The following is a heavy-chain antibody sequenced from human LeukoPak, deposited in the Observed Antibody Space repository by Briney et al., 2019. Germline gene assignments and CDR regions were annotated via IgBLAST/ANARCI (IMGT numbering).Heavy chain of an antibody. V-gene: IGHV1-69*01. CDR1: GGTFSSYA. Sequence: GSSVKVSCKASGGTFSSYAISWVRQAPGQGLEWMGGIIPIFGTANYAQKFQGRVMITADESTSTAYMELSSLRSEDTAVYYCATQSARFGERHFDYWGQGTLVTVSS. J-gene: IGHJ4*02. D-gene: IGHD3-10*01. CDR2: IIPIFGTA. CDR3: ATQSARFGERHFDY.